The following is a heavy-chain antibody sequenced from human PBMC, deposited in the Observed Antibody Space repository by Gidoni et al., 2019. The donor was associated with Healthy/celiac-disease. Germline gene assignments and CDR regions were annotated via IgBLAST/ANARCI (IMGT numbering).Heavy chain of an antibody. J-gene: IGHJ5*02. D-gene: IGHD2-15*01. CDR1: GFTVSSNY. CDR3: ASYCSGGSCYPNWFDP. Sequence: EVQLVESVGGLVQPGGSLRLSCAASGFTVSSNYMIWVRQAPGKGLEWVSVIYSGGSTYYADSVKGRFTISRDNSKNTLYLQMNSLRAEDTAVYYCASYCSGGSCYPNWFDPWGQGTLVTVSS. V-gene: IGHV3-66*02. CDR2: IYSGGST.